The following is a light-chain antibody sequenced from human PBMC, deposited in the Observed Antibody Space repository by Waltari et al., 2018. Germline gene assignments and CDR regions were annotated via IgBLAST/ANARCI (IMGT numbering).Light chain of an antibody. J-gene: IGKJ4*01. CDR3: QQYDFYSLT. Sequence: DTQMPQSPSTLSASEGDRVTITCRASHTINNYLAWYQQKPGKAPKLVIYDASSLESGVPSRFSGSGSGTEFTLTISSLQPDDFATYYCQQYDFYSLTFGGGTRVEIK. V-gene: IGKV1-5*01. CDR1: HTINNY. CDR2: DAS.